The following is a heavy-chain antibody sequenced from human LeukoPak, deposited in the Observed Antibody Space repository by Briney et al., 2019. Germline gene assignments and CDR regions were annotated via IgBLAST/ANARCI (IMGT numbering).Heavy chain of an antibody. CDR1: GFTFSIYA. J-gene: IGHJ4*02. CDR2: ISGSGGTA. D-gene: IGHD3-3*01. CDR3: AKAELGVDTFFDY. Sequence: GGSLRLSCAASGFTFSIYAMSWVRQAPGKGLEWVSAISGSGGTAYYADSVKGRFTISRDNSKRTLFLQMNSLRAEDTAFYYCAKAELGVDTFFDYWGQGTLVTVSS. V-gene: IGHV3-23*01.